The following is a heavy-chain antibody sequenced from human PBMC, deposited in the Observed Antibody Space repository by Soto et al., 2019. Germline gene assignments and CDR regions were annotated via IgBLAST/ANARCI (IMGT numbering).Heavy chain of an antibody. CDR2: INPSGGST. J-gene: IGHJ4*02. CDR1: GYTFTSYY. Sequence: QVQLVQSGAEVKKPGASVKVSCKASGYTFTSYYMHWVRQAPGQGLEWMGIINPSGGSTSYAQKFQGRVTMTRDTSTSTVYMELSSLRSEDTAVYYCAREGGTNVLRFLEWLFQTGYWGQGTLVTVSS. CDR3: AREGGTNVLRFLEWLFQTGY. V-gene: IGHV1-46*01. D-gene: IGHD3-3*01.